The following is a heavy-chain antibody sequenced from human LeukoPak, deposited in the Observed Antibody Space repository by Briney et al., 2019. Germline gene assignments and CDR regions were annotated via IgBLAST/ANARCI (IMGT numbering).Heavy chain of an antibody. CDR2: ISYTGTYI. D-gene: IGHD3-16*01. Sequence: PGGSLRLSCAASAFSLNAYNMNWVRQAPGKGLEWVSSISYTGTYIYYADSVKGRFTISRDNAKNSLYLQMNSLRAEDTAVYYCARPKGGSTYYFDYWGQGTLVTVSS. J-gene: IGHJ4*02. V-gene: IGHV3-21*01. CDR3: ARPKGGSTYYFDY. CDR1: AFSLNAYN.